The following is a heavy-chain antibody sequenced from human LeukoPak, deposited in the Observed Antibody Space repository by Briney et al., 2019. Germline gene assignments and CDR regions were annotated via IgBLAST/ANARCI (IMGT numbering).Heavy chain of an antibody. CDR1: GGSVSSGSYY. CDR3: ARGHTGPFDY. D-gene: IGHD7-27*01. V-gene: IGHV4-61*01. Sequence: SETLSLTCTVSGGSVSSGSYYWSWIRQPPGKGLEWIGYIYYSGSTNYNPSLKSRVTISVDTSKNRFSLKLSSVTAADTAVYYCARGHTGPFDYWGQGTLVTVSS. CDR2: IYYSGST. J-gene: IGHJ4*02.